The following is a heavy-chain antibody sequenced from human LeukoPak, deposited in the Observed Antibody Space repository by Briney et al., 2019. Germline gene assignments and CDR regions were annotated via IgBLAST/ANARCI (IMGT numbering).Heavy chain of an antibody. CDR1: GFTFSSYE. D-gene: IGHD2-2*01. J-gene: IGHJ6*03. Sequence: GGSLRLSCAASGFTFSSYEMNWVRQAPGQGLEWVSYISSSGSTIYYADSVKGRFTISRDNAKNSLYLQLNSLRAEDTAVYYCAKVLQYCSSTSCYGYYYYYMDVGGKGTTVTISS. CDR2: ISSSGSTI. V-gene: IGHV3-48*03. CDR3: AKVLQYCSSTSCYGYYYYYMDV.